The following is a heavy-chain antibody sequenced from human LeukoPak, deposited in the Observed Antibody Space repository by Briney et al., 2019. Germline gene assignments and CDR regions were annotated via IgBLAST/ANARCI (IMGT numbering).Heavy chain of an antibody. V-gene: IGHV4-59*01. CDR1: GGSISSYY. D-gene: IGHD6-13*01. J-gene: IGHJ4*02. CDR3: ASYDYSSRFDY. CDR2: IYYSGST. Sequence: PSETLSLTCTVSGGSISSYYWSWIRQPPGKGLEWIGYIYYSGSTNYNPSLKSRVTISVDTSKNQFSLKLSSVTAADTAVYYCASYDYSSRFDYWGQGTLVTVSS.